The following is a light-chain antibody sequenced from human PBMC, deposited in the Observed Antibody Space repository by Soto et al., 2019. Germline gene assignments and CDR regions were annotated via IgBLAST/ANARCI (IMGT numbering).Light chain of an antibody. V-gene: IGKV1-5*01. Sequence: DIQMSQSPSTLSASVGDRVTITCRASQSISSWLAWYQQKPGKAPKLLIYDASSLESGVPSRFSGSGSGTEFTLTISSLQPDDFATYYCQQYNSSPLTFGGGTKVEIK. CDR2: DAS. CDR1: QSISSW. CDR3: QQYNSSPLT. J-gene: IGKJ4*01.